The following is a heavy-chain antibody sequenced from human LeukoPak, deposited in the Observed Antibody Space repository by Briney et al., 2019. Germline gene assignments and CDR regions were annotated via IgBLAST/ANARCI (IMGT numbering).Heavy chain of an antibody. CDR3: ARVGAPIVVVPTATRGCFDY. Sequence: VASVKVSCKASGYIFTNFAIHWVRQAPGQRLEWMGWINAGSGYTESSQKFQGRVTITRDTSASTAYMELSSLRSEDTAVYYCARVGAPIVVVPTATRGCFDYWGQGTLVTVSS. V-gene: IGHV1-3*01. CDR1: GYIFTNFA. CDR2: INAGSGYT. D-gene: IGHD2-2*01. J-gene: IGHJ4*02.